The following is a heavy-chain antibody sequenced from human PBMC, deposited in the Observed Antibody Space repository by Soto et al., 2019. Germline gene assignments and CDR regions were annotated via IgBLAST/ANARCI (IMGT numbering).Heavy chain of an antibody. V-gene: IGHV4-39*01. CDR2: IYYSGST. D-gene: IGHD3-16*02. CDR3: ARLTFGGVIVRWWFDP. Sequence: PSETLSLTCTVSGGSISSSSYYWGWIRQPPGKGLEWIGSIYYSGSTYYNPSLKSRVTISVDTSKNQFSLKLSSVTAADTAVYYCARLTFGGVIVRWWFDPWGQGTLVTVSS. CDR1: GGSISSSSYY. J-gene: IGHJ5*02.